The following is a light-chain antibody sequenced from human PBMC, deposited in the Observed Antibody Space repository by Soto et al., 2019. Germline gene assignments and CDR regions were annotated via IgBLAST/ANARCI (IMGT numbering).Light chain of an antibody. J-gene: IGKJ2*01. V-gene: IGKV1-5*03. Sequence: DIQMTQSPSTLSASVGDRVTITCRASQSISTWLAWYQQKPGKAPKLLIYKASSLESGVPSRFSGSGSGTEFTLTISSLQPDDFATYYCQQCNSYLYTFGQGTKVDIK. CDR3: QQCNSYLYT. CDR2: KAS. CDR1: QSISTW.